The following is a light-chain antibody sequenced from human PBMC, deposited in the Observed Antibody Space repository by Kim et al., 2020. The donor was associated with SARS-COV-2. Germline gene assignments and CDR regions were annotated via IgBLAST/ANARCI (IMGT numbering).Light chain of an antibody. V-gene: IGKV1-16*02. J-gene: IGKJ1*01. CDR3: QQYNSTLSWT. Sequence: AVGDSVTITSRAGQGIMNYLAWFQQKPGKTPKYLIYAASSLQSGGPSKFSGSGSGRDFTPAIRSLQPEDFAAYYCQQYNSTLSWTFGQGTKVDIK. CDR2: AAS. CDR1: QGIMNY.